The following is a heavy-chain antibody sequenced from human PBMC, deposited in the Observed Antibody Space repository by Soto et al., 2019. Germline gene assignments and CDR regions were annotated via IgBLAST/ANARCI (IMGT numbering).Heavy chain of an antibody. CDR2: IKQEGSEK. Sequence: PWGALGLSCAAFGFTLNTLWVSWVRQAPGKGDEWVANIKQEGSEKYYVDSVKGRFTISRDNAKNSLYLQMNSLRAEDTAVYYCARGPLRQLVPDYYYYYMDVWGKGTTDTGTS. V-gene: IGHV3-7*01. D-gene: IGHD6-13*01. CDR3: ARGPLRQLVPDYYYYYMDV. CDR1: GFTLNTLW. J-gene: IGHJ6*03.